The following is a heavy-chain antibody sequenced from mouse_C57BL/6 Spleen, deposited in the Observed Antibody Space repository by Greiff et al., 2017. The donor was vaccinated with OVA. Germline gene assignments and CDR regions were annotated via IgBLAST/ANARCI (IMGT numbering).Heavy chain of an antibody. Sequence: QVQLQQPGAELVKPGASVKISCKASGYAFSSYWMNWVKQRPGKGLEWIGQIYPGDGDTNYNGKFKGKATLTADKSSSTAYMQLSSLTSEDSAVYFCARDYYGSRGYFDVWGTGTTVTVSS. CDR1: GYAFSSYW. J-gene: IGHJ1*03. D-gene: IGHD1-1*01. CDR3: ARDYYGSRGYFDV. CDR2: IYPGDGDT. V-gene: IGHV1-80*01.